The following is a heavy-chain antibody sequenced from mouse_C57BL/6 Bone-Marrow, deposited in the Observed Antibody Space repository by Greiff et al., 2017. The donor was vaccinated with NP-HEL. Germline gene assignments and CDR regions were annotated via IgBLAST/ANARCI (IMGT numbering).Heavy chain of an antibody. Sequence: DVMLVESGGGLVQPGESLKLSCESNEYEFPSHDMSWVRKTPEKRLELVAAINSDGGSTYYPDTMERRFIISRDNTKKTLYLQMSSLRSEDTALYYCASHDGYYTGDFDYWGQGTTLTVSS. D-gene: IGHD2-3*01. V-gene: IGHV5-2*01. CDR3: ASHDGYYTGDFDY. J-gene: IGHJ2*01. CDR2: INSDGGST. CDR1: EYEFPSHD.